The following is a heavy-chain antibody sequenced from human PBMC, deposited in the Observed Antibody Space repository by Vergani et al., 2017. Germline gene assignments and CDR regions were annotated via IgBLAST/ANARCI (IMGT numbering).Heavy chain of an antibody. Sequence: EVQLLESGGGLVQPGGSLRLSCAASGFTFSSYAMHWVRQAPGKGLEYVSAISSNGGSTYYANSVKGRFTISRDNAKNSLYLQMNSLRAEDTAVYYCARVRGGPSYYYYYGMDVWGQGTTVTVSS. J-gene: IGHJ6*02. CDR3: ARVRGGPSYYYYYGMDV. V-gene: IGHV3-64*01. CDR1: GFTFSSYA. D-gene: IGHD6-25*01. CDR2: ISSNGGST.